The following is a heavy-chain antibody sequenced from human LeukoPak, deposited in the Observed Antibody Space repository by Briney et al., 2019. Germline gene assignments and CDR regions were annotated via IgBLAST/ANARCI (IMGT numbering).Heavy chain of an antibody. CDR3: ARSLGYCSSTSCHDAFDI. Sequence: SSETLSLTCTVSGGSISSYYWSWIRQPAGKGLEWIGRIYTSGSTNYNPSLKSRVTMSVDTSKNQFSLKLSSVTAADTAVYYCARSLGYCSSTSCHDAFDIWGQGTMVTVPS. CDR2: IYTSGST. J-gene: IGHJ3*02. CDR1: GGSISSYY. D-gene: IGHD2-2*01. V-gene: IGHV4-4*07.